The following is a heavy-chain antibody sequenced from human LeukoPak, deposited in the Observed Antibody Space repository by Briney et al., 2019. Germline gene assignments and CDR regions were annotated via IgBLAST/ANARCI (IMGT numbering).Heavy chain of an antibody. CDR1: GGSTSSNY. V-gene: IGHV4-4*07. D-gene: IGHD1-26*01. CDR2: IYTSGST. Sequence: SETLSLTCTVSGGSTSSNYWSWIRQPAGKGLEWIGRIYTSGSTNYNPSLKSRVTMSVDTSKNQFSLKLSSVNAADTAVYYCARDAVGATTDAFDIWGQGTRVTVSP. J-gene: IGHJ3*02. CDR3: ARDAVGATTDAFDI.